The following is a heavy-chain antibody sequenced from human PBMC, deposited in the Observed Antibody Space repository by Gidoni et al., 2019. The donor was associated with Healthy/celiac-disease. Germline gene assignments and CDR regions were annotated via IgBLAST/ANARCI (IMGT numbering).Heavy chain of an antibody. D-gene: IGHD5-18*01. CDR3: ASLWLQAYDY. CDR1: GFTFSSYE. CDR2: ISSSGSTI. V-gene: IGHV3-48*03. Sequence: EVQLVESGGGLVQPGGSLRLSWSASGFTFSSYEMNWVRQAPGKGLEWVSYISSSGSTIYYADSVKGRFTISRDNAKNSLYLQMNSLRAEDTAVYYCASLWLQAYDYWGQGTLVTVSS. J-gene: IGHJ4*02.